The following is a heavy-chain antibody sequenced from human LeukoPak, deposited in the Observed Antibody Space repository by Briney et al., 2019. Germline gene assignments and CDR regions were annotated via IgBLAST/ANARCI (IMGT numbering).Heavy chain of an antibody. Sequence: PSETLSLTCSVSGDSISYFYWSWIRQAAGKGLEWIGRIYSRGSADYNASLKSRVTISVDTSKNQFSLKLSSVTAADTAVYYCARQRGATPAVDYWGQGTLVTVSS. CDR1: GDSISYFY. CDR2: IYSRGSA. J-gene: IGHJ4*02. D-gene: IGHD1-26*01. CDR3: ARQRGATPAVDY. V-gene: IGHV4-4*07.